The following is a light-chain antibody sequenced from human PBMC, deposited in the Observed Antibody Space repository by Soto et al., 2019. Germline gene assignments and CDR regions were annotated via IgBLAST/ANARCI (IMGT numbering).Light chain of an antibody. CDR2: EVT. J-gene: IGLJ1*01. V-gene: IGLV2-14*01. CDR3: VSYTDTDTLV. Sequence: QSALTQPASVSGSRGQSITISCVGRNTDVGQDKSVSWYQQGPGKAPKLLIFEVTTRPSGVSSRFSGSRSGNTASLTISGLQPDDEGDYFCVSYTDTDTLVFGTGTKVTVL. CDR1: NTDVGQDKS.